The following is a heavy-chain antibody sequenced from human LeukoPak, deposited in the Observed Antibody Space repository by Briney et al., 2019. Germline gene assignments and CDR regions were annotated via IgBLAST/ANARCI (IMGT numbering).Heavy chain of an antibody. CDR2: ISYDGSNN. Sequence: GGSLRLSCAASGFTFSSYAMHWVRQAPGKGLEWVAVISYDGSNNFYADSVKGRFTISRDNSKNTLFLQMNSLRAEDTAVYYCARDRSQRAYSYGPDGEWGQGTLVTVSS. V-gene: IGHV3-30*01. J-gene: IGHJ4*02. CDR1: GFTFSSYA. D-gene: IGHD5-18*01. CDR3: ARDRSQRAYSYGPDGE.